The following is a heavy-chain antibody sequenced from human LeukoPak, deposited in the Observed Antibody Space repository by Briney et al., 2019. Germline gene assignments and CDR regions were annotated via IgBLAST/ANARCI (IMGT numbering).Heavy chain of an antibody. CDR3: ARAVDAIGDFDI. D-gene: IGHD5-12*01. CDR1: GGSFSGYY. Sequence: PSETLSLTCAVYGGSFSGYYWSWIRQPPGKGLEWIGEINHSGSTNYNPSLKSRVTISVDTSKDQFSLKLSSVTAADTAVYYCARAVDAIGDFDIWGQGTIVTVSS. V-gene: IGHV4-34*01. CDR2: INHSGST. J-gene: IGHJ3*02.